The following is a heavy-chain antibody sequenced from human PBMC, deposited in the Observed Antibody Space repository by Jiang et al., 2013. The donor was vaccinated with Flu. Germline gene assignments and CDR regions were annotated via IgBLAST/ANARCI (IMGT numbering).Heavy chain of an antibody. CDR1: GYTFTSYG. Sequence: GAEVKKPGASVKVSCKASGYTFTSYGISWVRQAPGQGLEWMGWISAYNGNTNYAQKLQGRVTMTTDTSTSTAYMELRSLRSDDTAVYYCARDLKPKGLRGTFDYWGQGTLVTVSS. CDR3: ARDLKPKGLRGTFDY. CDR2: ISAYNGNT. J-gene: IGHJ4*02. V-gene: IGHV1-18*04. D-gene: IGHD1/OR15-1a*01.